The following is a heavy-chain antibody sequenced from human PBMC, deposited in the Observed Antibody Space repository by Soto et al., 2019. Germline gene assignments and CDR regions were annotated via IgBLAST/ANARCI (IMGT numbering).Heavy chain of an antibody. D-gene: IGHD3-3*01. CDR2: IYYSGST. V-gene: IGHV4-59*01. CDR3: ARVGVTIFGVVIFDY. CDR1: GGSISSYY. Sequence: SETLSLTCTVSGGSISSYYWSWIRQPPGKGLEWIGYIYYSGSTNYNPSLKSRVTISADTSKNQFSLKLSSVTAADTAVYYCARVGVTIFGVVIFDYWGQGTLVTVSS. J-gene: IGHJ4*02.